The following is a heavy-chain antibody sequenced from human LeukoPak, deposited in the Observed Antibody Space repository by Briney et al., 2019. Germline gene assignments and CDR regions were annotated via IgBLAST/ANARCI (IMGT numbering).Heavy chain of an antibody. J-gene: IGHJ4*02. V-gene: IGHV3-11*04. CDR3: ARRYNWIFDY. Sequence: GGSLRLSCAASGFTFSDYYMSWIRQAPGKGLEWVSYISGSGTTIYYAGSVKGRFTISRDNAKNSLYLQMNSLRAEDTAVYYCARRYNWIFDYWGQGTLVTVSS. CDR2: ISGSGTTI. CDR1: GFTFSDYY. D-gene: IGHD1-20*01.